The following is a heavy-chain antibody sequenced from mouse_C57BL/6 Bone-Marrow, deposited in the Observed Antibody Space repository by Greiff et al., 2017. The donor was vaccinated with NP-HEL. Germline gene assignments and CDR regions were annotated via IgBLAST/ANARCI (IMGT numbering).Heavy chain of an antibody. CDR3: ARSGTGDY. CDR2: IYPGSGST. V-gene: IGHV1-55*01. D-gene: IGHD4-1*01. J-gene: IGHJ2*01. Sequence: VQLHQPGAELVKPGASVKMSCKASGYTFTSYWITGVKQRPGQGLEWIGDIYPGSGSTNYNEKFKSKATLTVDKSSSTAYMQLSSLTSDDSAVYYCARSGTGDYWGQGTTLTVSS. CDR1: GYTFTSYW.